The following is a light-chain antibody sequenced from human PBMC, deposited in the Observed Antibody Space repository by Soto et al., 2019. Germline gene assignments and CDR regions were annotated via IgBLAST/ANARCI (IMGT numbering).Light chain of an antibody. CDR1: QSVSSSY. V-gene: IGKV3-20*01. CDR3: QQYGSSLGVT. J-gene: IGKJ4*01. CDR2: GAS. Sequence: EIVLTQSPGTLSLSPVERDTLXSTAIQSVSSSYLAWYQQKPGQAPRLLIYGASSRATGIPDRFSGSGSGTDFTLTISRLEPEDFAVYYCQQYGSSLGVTFGGGTKVDIK.